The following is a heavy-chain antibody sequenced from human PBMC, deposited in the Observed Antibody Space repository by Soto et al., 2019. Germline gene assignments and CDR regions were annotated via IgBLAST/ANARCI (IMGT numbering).Heavy chain of an antibody. CDR3: ARQKNDIFFVRERTNLRSKEKPGGNWFDL. V-gene: IGHV4-39*07. CDR2: ICDSGST. CDR1: GGSISSNGCC. J-gene: IGHJ5*02. D-gene: IGHD3-9*01. Sequence: PSETLSLTCTVSGGSISSNGCCWGWIRQPPGKGLEWIGSICDSGSTNYNPSLKSRVTISVDTSKNQFSLKLSSVTAADTAVYYCARQKNDIFFVRERTNLRSKEKPGGNWFDLWGQGTLVTVS.